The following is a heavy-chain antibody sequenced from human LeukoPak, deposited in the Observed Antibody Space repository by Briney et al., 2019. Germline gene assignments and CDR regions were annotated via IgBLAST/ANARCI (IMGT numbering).Heavy chain of an antibody. CDR3: ARVLGSGWSAAYYYYYMDV. J-gene: IGHJ6*03. CDR1: GGSFSGYY. V-gene: IGHV4-34*01. Sequence: SETLSLTCAVYGGSFSGYYWSWIRQPPGKGLEWIGEINHSGSTNYNPSLKGRVTISVDTSKNQFSLKLSSVTAADTAVYYCARVLGSGWSAAYYYYYMDVWGKGTTVTVSS. D-gene: IGHD6-19*01. CDR2: INHSGST.